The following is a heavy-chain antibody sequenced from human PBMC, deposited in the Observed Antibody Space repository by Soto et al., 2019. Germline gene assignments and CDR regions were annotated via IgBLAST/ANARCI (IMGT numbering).Heavy chain of an antibody. V-gene: IGHV4-61*01. J-gene: IGHJ4*02. D-gene: IGHD3-3*01. Sequence: KPSETLSLTCTVSGGSFNSGSYSWSWILQPPGKGLEWIGYVYHTGRTSYNPSLKSRVSISMDTSKNQFSLNLDSVTAADTAVYFCARDFAYFDSWGQGTLVTVSS. CDR1: GGSFNSGSYS. CDR2: VYHTGRT. CDR3: ARDFAYFDS.